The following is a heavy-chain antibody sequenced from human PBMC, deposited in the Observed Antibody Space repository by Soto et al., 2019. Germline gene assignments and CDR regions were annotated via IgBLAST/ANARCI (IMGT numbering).Heavy chain of an antibody. D-gene: IGHD2-21*01. CDR2: ISYDGSNK. Sequence: QVQLVESGGGVVQPGRSLRLSCAASGFTFSSYAMHWVLQAPGTGLEWVEVISYDGSNKYYADSVKCRFTISRDNSKNTLFLQMNSLRAEDTAVYYCARPLWRDDDNCGYFALWGRGTLVTVSS. V-gene: IGHV3-30-3*01. J-gene: IGHJ2*01. CDR3: ARPLWRDDDNCGYFAL. CDR1: GFTFSSYA.